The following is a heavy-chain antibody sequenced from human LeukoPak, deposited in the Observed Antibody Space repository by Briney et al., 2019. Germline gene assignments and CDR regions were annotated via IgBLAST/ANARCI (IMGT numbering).Heavy chain of an antibody. CDR1: GFTFSSYG. Sequence: GGSLRLSCAASGFTFSSYGMSWVRQAPGKGLEWVSAISGSGGSTYYADSVKGRFTISRDNSKNTLYLQMNSLRAEDTAVYYCAKDGPAYYYGSGSYEDYWGQGTLVTVSS. CDR2: ISGSGGST. CDR3: AKDGPAYYYGSGSYEDY. D-gene: IGHD3-10*01. V-gene: IGHV3-23*01. J-gene: IGHJ4*02.